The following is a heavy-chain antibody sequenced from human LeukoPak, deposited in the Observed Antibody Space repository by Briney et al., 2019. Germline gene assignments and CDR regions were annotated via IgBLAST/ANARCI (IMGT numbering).Heavy chain of an antibody. D-gene: IGHD2-2*01. V-gene: IGHV3-64*04. J-gene: IGHJ5*02. Sequence: GGSLRLSCAASGFTFSSYAMHWVRQAPGKGLEYVSAISSNGGSTYYADSVKGRFTISRDNSKNTLYLQMNSLRAEDTAVYYCAKDPDIVVVPAAIWFDPWGQGTLVTVSS. CDR1: GFTFSSYA. CDR2: ISSNGGST. CDR3: AKDPDIVVVPAAIWFDP.